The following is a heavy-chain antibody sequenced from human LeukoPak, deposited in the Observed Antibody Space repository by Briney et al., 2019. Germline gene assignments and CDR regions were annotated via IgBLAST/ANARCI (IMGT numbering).Heavy chain of an antibody. Sequence: PSEALALTCTVSGGSISSYYWSWFRQPPGKGLEWIGSIYYLGSANYNPSLRSRVTISVDMSKNQFSLKLRSVTAADSALYYCSRANYFDYWGQGILVIVSS. CDR2: IYYLGSA. CDR3: SRANYFDY. J-gene: IGHJ4*02. CDR1: GGSISSYY. V-gene: IGHV4-59*01.